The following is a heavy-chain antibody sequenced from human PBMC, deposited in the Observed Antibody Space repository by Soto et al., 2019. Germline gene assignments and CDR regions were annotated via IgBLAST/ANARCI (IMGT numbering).Heavy chain of an antibody. CDR1: GYTFTEYD. CDR3: EVTTGY. D-gene: IGHD4-17*01. V-gene: IGHV1-8*01. CDR2: VSPENRNA. Sequence: QVQVVQSRAEVKKPGASVKVSCKTSGYTFTEYDINWVRQAPGQGLEYMGWVSPENRNAGYAPQFRGRVSMTADTSINTVYLELTTLTYVDTAVYYCEVTTGYWGQGTMVTVSS. J-gene: IGHJ4*02.